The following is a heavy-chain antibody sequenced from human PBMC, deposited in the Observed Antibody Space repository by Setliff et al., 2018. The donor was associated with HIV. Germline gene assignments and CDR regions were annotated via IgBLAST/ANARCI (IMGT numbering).Heavy chain of an antibody. J-gene: IGHJ4*02. CDR3: ARAVAASATSVVDY. D-gene: IGHD6-13*01. Sequence: SETLSLTCAVSADSIGTNHWWNWVRQPPGKGLEWIGEISQSGKTNYHPSLKSRITISMEASKTHFSLTLNSVTAADTAVYYCARAVAASATSVVDYRGQGIQVTVSS. CDR1: ADSIGTNHW. V-gene: IGHV4-4*02. CDR2: ISQSGKT.